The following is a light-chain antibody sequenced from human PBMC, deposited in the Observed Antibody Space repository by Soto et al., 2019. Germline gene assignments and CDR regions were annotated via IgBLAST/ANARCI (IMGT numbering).Light chain of an antibody. CDR3: QESHTSGT. Sequence: DIQMTQSPSSLSASVGDRVTITCRASQSISTYLSWYQHKPGKVPKLLIYGASTLQSGVPSRFSGSGSGTYFTLTITSLLLEDFATYFCQESHTSGTFGQGTKLEI. V-gene: IGKV1-39*01. CDR1: QSISTY. J-gene: IGKJ2*01. CDR2: GAS.